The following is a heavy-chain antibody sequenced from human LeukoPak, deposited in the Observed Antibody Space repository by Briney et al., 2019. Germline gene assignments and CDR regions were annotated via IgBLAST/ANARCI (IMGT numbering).Heavy chain of an antibody. CDR2: IIPILGIA. J-gene: IGHJ4*02. CDR1: GGTFSSYA. V-gene: IGHV1-69*04. Sequence: ASVRVSCKASGGTFSSYAISWVRQAPGQGLEWMGRIIPILGIANYAQKFQGRVTITADKSTSTAYMELSSLRSEDTAVYYCARASIPGYYYDSSGYYDFDYWGQGTLVTVSS. CDR3: ARASIPGYYYDSSGYYDFDY. D-gene: IGHD3-22*01.